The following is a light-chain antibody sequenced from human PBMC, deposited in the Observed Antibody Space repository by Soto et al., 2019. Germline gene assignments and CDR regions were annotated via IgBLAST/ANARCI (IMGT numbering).Light chain of an antibody. J-gene: IGLJ3*02. V-gene: IGLV1-44*01. Sequence: QSVLTQPPSASVTPGQRVSISCSGSSSNIGNNTVNWYQQFPETAPRLLIYTTNQRPSGVPDRFSGSKSDTSASLAISGLQSEDEADYYCAAWDDSLNGPVFGGGTKLTVL. CDR3: AAWDDSLNGPV. CDR2: TTN. CDR1: SSNIGNNT.